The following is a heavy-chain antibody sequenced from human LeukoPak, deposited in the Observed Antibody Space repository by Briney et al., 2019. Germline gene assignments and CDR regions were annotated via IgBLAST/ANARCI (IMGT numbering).Heavy chain of an antibody. D-gene: IGHD5-18*01. CDR2: INPNSGGT. V-gene: IGHV1-2*02. CDR1: GYTFTGYY. CDR3: ARDPAVTLLGYMDV. Sequence: ASVKVSCKASGYTFTGYYMHWVRQAPGQGLEWMGWINPNSGGTNYAQKFQGRVTMTRDTSISIAYMELSRLRSDDTAVYYCARDPAVTLLGYMDVWGKGTTVTISS. J-gene: IGHJ6*03.